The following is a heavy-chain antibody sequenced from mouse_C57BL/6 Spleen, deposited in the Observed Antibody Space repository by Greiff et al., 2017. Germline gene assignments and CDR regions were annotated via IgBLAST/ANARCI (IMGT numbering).Heavy chain of an antibody. CDR2: IDPSASET. CDR3: ARTTMVDWYFDV. V-gene: IGHV1-52*01. Sequence: VQLQQPGAELVRPGSSVKLSCKASGYTFTSYWMHWVKQRPIQGLEWIGNIDPSASETHYNQQFKDKATLTVDKSSSTAYLQRSSLTSEDAAVYYCARTTMVDWYFDVWGTGTAVTGSS. CDR1: GYTFTSYW. D-gene: IGHD1-1*02. J-gene: IGHJ1*03.